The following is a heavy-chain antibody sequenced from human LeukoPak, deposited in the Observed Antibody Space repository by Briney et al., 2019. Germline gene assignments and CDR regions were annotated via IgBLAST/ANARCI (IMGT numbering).Heavy chain of an antibody. CDR3: ARVGSGYDPEAFDI. CDR1: GFTFSSYS. D-gene: IGHD5-12*01. CDR2: IKQDGSEK. J-gene: IGHJ3*02. V-gene: IGHV3-7*01. Sequence: GGSLRLSCAASGFTFSSYSMNWVRQAPGKGLEWVANIKQDGSEKYYVDSVKGRFTISRGNAKNSLYLQMNSLRAEDTAVYYCARVGSGYDPEAFDIWGQGTMVTVSS.